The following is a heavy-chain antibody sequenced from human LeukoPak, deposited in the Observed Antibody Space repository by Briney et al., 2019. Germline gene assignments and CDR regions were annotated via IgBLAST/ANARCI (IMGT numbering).Heavy chain of an antibody. Sequence: ASVKVSCKASGYTFTSYYMHWVRQAPGQGLEWMGIINPSGGSTSYAQKFQGRVTMTRDTSTSTVYMELSSLRSDDTAVYYCAREDNDDYYYYGMDVWGQGTAVTVSS. CDR1: GYTFTSYY. D-gene: IGHD1-1*01. CDR3: AREDNDDYYYYGMDV. J-gene: IGHJ6*02. V-gene: IGHV1-46*01. CDR2: INPSGGST.